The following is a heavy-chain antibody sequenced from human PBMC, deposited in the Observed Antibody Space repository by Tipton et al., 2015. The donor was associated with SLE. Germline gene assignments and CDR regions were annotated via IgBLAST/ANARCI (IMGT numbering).Heavy chain of an antibody. J-gene: IGHJ5*02. Sequence: TLSLTCTVSGGSISSYYWSWIRQPPGKGLEWIGEINHSGSTNYNPSLKSRVTISVDTSKNQFSLKLSSVTAADTAVYYCARARRGRSSRQEGDWFDPWGQGTLVTVSS. CDR3: ARARRGRSSRQEGDWFDP. V-gene: IGHV4-34*01. CDR2: INHSGST. CDR1: GGSISSYY. D-gene: IGHD6-13*01.